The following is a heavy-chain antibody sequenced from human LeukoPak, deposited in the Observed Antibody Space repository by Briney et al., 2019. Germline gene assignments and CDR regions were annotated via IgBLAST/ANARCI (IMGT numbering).Heavy chain of an antibody. J-gene: IGHJ6*03. V-gene: IGHV4-39*01. D-gene: IGHD3-3*01. CDR3: ARRGQAYYDFWSGYGSYYYYYYYMDV. CDR1: GGSISSSSYY. CDR2: IYYSGST. Sequence: SETLSLTCTVSGGSISSSSYYWGWIRQPPGKGLEWIGSIYYSGSTYYNPSLKSRVTISVDTSKNQFSLKLSSVTAADTAVYYCARRGQAYYDFWSGYGSYYYYYYYMDVWGKGTTVTVSS.